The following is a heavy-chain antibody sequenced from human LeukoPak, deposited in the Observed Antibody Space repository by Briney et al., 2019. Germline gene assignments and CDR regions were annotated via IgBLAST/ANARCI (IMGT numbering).Heavy chain of an antibody. D-gene: IGHD3-22*01. V-gene: IGHV1-46*01. J-gene: IGHJ3*02. CDR1: GYTFTSYY. CDR3: VRVRYYDSSGYYDNDAFDI. CDR2: INPSGGST. Sequence: ASVKVSCKASGYTFTSYYMHWVRQAPGQGLEWMGIINPSGGSTSYAQKFQGRVTMTRDTSTSTVYMELSSLRSEDTAVYYCVRVRYYDSSGYYDNDAFDIWGQGTMVTVSS.